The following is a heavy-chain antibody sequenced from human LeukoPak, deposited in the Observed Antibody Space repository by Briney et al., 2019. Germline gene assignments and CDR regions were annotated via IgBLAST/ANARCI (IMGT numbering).Heavy chain of an antibody. CDR3: ARGVYIAAAQYAY. CDR1: GGSISSYY. CDR2: IYYSGTT. Sequence: PSETLSLTCTVSGGSISSYYWSWIRQPPGKGLEWIGYIYYSGTTNYNPALKSRVTISVDTSKNQFSLKLSSVTAADTAVYYCARGVYIAAAQYAYWGQGTLVTVSS. D-gene: IGHD6-13*01. J-gene: IGHJ4*02. V-gene: IGHV4-59*01.